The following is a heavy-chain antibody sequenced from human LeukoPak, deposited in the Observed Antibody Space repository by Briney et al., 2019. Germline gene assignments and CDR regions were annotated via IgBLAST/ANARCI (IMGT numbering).Heavy chain of an antibody. V-gene: IGHV1-8*01. CDR1: GYTFTSYD. CDR2: MNPNSGNT. J-gene: IGHJ5*02. D-gene: IGHD3-3*01. CDR3: AREQRLWRGVQYNWFDP. Sequence: GASVKVSCKASGYTFTSYDINWVRQATGQGLEWMGWMNPNSGNTGYAQKFQGRVTMTRNTSISTAYMELSSLRSEDTAVYYCAREQRLWRGVQYNWFDPWGQGTLVTVSS.